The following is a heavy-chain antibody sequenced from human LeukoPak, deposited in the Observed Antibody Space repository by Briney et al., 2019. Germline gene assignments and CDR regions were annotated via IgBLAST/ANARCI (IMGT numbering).Heavy chain of an antibody. Sequence: GASVKVSCKASGYTFTSYGISWVRQAPGQGLEWMGWINPNSGGTNYAQKFQGRVTMTRATSISTADMELSRLRSDDTAVYYCARDFGSWYFDYWGQGTLVTVSS. CDR1: GYTFTSYG. J-gene: IGHJ4*02. V-gene: IGHV1-2*02. D-gene: IGHD1-26*01. CDR3: ARDFGSWYFDY. CDR2: INPNSGGT.